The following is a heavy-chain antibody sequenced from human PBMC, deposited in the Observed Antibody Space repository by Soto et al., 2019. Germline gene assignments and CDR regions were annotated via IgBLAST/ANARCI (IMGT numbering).Heavy chain of an antibody. CDR2: IVVGSGNT. Sequence: SVKVSCKASGFTFTSSAVQWVRQARGQRLEWIGWIVVGSGNTNYAQKFQERVTITRDMSTSTAYMELGSLRSEDTAVYYCAAPKVGATAGGMDVWGQGTTVTVSS. D-gene: IGHD1-26*01. J-gene: IGHJ6*02. V-gene: IGHV1-58*01. CDR1: GFTFTSSA. CDR3: AAPKVGATAGGMDV.